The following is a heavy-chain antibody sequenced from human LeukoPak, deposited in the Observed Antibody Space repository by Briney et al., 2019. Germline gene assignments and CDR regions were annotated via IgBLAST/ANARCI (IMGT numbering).Heavy chain of an antibody. D-gene: IGHD3-16*01. CDR1: GFTFSTYV. Sequence: GGSLRLSCEASGFTFSTYVMSWVRQAPGKGLEGVSSISGSGGTTYYADSVKGRFAISRDNSKNTVYLQMSSLTVEDTAIYYCAKEKLRYYDYWGQGALVTVSS. CDR3: AKEKLRYYDY. CDR2: ISGSGGTT. V-gene: IGHV3-23*01. J-gene: IGHJ4*02.